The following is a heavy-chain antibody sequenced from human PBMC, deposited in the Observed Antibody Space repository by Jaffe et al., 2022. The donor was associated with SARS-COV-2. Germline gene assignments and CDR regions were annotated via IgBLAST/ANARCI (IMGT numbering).Heavy chain of an antibody. V-gene: IGHV3-7*01. CDR2: IKHDGSEK. CDR1: GLIFSNYW. CDR3: ARVRGWHDYFEN. J-gene: IGHJ4*02. D-gene: IGHD6-19*01. Sequence: EVQLVESGGGLVQPGGSLRLSCAASGLIFSNYWMSWVRQAPGKGLEWVANIKHDGSEKSYVDSVKGRFTISRDNAKNSLYLQMNSLRAEDTAVYYCARVRGWHDYFENWGQGTLVTVSS.